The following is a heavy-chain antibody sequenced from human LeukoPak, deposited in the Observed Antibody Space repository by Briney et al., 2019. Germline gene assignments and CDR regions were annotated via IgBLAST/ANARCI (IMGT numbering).Heavy chain of an antibody. CDR2: INSDGYSI. CDR1: GFTFSAYW. CDR3: AKVFNSGSYYGWFDP. V-gene: IGHV3-74*03. J-gene: IGHJ5*02. D-gene: IGHD1-26*01. Sequence: GGSLRLSCAGTGFTFSAYWMHWVRQAPGKGPVWLARINSDGYSISYADSVKGRFTISRDNAKKTLYLQMNTLRAEDTAVYYCAKVFNSGSYYGWFDPWGQGTLVTVSS.